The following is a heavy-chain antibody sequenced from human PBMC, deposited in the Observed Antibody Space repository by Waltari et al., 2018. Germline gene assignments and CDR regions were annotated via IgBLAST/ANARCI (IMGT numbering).Heavy chain of an antibody. D-gene: IGHD6-19*01. J-gene: IGHJ4*02. CDR1: GYIFTNHW. Sequence: EVQLVQSGADIKKPGESLRISCQGSGYIFTNHWITWVRQMPGKGLEWMGRFDPSGTYTNYSPSFQGHVTVSADKSISTAYLQWSSLKASDTAIYYCARHAFGNSGWHFFDYWGQGTLVTVSS. CDR3: ARHAFGNSGWHFFDY. CDR2: FDPSGTYT. V-gene: IGHV5-10-1*03.